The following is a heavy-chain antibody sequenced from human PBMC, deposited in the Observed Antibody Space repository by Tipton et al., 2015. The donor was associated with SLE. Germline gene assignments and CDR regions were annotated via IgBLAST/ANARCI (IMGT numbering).Heavy chain of an antibody. J-gene: IGHJ6*02. CDR2: IYSGGST. V-gene: IGHV3-53*05. CDR1: GFTFSTYA. Sequence: GSLRLSCAASGFTFSTYAMSWVRQAPGKGLEWVSVIYSGGSTYYADSVKGRFTISRDNSKNTLYLQMNSLRAEDTAVYYCARDPYSSSRTWYYGMDVWGQGTTVTVSS. CDR3: ARDPYSSSRTWYYGMDV. D-gene: IGHD6-13*01.